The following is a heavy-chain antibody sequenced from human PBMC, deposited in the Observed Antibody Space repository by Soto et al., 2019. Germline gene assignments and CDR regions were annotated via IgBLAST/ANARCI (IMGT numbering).Heavy chain of an antibody. CDR1: GFTFDDYG. Sequence: EVQLVESGGDVVRPGGSLRLSCAASGFTFDDYGMSWVRQAPGKGLEWVSGINWNGGSTGYADSVKGRFTISRDNAKNSLYLQMTSLRVEDTALYHRARDKVVRRRAAFDIWGQGTMVTVSS. CDR2: INWNGGST. CDR3: ARDKVVRRRAAFDI. V-gene: IGHV3-20*01. J-gene: IGHJ3*02.